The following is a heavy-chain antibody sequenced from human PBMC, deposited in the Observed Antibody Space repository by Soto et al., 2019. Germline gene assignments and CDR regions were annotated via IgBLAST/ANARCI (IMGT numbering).Heavy chain of an antibody. J-gene: IGHJ4*02. D-gene: IGHD3-16*01. Sequence: QVQLQQWGAGLLKPSETLSLTCAVYGVSFSGYYWSWIRQPPGKGLEWIGEINHSGSTNYNPSLKRRVTISVDTSKNQFSLELSSVTAADTAVYYCARAWGGVPDYWGQGTLVTVSS. CDR1: GVSFSGYY. CDR3: ARAWGGVPDY. V-gene: IGHV4-34*01. CDR2: INHSGST.